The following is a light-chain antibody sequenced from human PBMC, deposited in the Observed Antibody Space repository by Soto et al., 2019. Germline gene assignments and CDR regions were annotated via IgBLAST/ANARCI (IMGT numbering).Light chain of an antibody. J-gene: IGKJ1*01. CDR2: GAS. CDR3: HQRSNWPPWT. V-gene: IGKV3-11*02. Sequence: EIGMTQSPATLSVSPGESATLSCRASQSVSRKLVWYQQKPGQAPRLLIYGASTRATGIPARFSGGGSGRDFTLTISSLEPEDFAVYYCHQRSNWPPWTFGQGTKVDIK. CDR1: QSVSRK.